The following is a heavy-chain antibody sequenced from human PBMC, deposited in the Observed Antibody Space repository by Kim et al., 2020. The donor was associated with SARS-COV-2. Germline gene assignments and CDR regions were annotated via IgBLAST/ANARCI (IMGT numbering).Heavy chain of an antibody. D-gene: IGHD3-22*01. Sequence: SETLSLTCAVYGGSFSGYYWSWIRQPPGKGLEWIGEINHSGSTNYNPSLKSRVTISVDTSKNQFSLKLSSVTAADTAVYYCARGPIETYYYDSSGSYYFDYWGQGTLVTVSS. V-gene: IGHV4-34*01. CDR3: ARGPIETYYYDSSGSYYFDY. J-gene: IGHJ4*02. CDR1: GGSFSGYY. CDR2: INHSGST.